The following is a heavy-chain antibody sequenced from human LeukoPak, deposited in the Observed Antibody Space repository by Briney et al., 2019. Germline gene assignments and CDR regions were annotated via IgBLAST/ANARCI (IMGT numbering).Heavy chain of an antibody. J-gene: IGHJ5*02. V-gene: IGHV4-59*01. D-gene: IGHD7-27*01. CDR2: IYYSGST. CDR3: ARADVGNWFDP. CDR1: GGSISSFY. Sequence: SETLSLTCVVSGGSISSFYWSWIRQPPGKGLEWIGDIYYSGSTNYNPSLKSRVTISRDTSKNHFSLKLSSVTAADTAVYYCARADVGNWFDPWGQGTLVTVSS.